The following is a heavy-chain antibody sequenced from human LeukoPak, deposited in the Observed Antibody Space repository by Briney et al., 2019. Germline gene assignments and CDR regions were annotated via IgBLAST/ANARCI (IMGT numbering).Heavy chain of an antibody. CDR1: GGTFSSYA. D-gene: IGHD6-19*01. J-gene: IGHJ4*02. Sequence: EASVKVSCKASGGTFSSYAISWVRPAPGQGLGWMGRIIPILGIANYAQKFQGRVTITADKSTSTAYMELSSLRSEDTAVYYCAHSEDQWLVLYWGQGTLVTVSS. CDR2: IIPILGIA. V-gene: IGHV1-69*04. CDR3: AHSEDQWLVLY.